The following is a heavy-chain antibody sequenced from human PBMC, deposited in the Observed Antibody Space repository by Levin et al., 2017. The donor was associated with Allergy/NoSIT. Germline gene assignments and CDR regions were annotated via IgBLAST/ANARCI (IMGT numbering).Heavy chain of an antibody. Sequence: LSLTCAASGFTFSSYSMNWVRQAPGKGLEWVSSISSSSSYIYYADSVKGRFTISRDNAKNSLYLQMNSLRAEDTAVYYCARVGYFDAYYYYGMDVWGQGTTVTVSS. D-gene: IGHD3-9*01. CDR2: ISSSSSYI. V-gene: IGHV3-21*01. CDR3: ARVGYFDAYYYYGMDV. CDR1: GFTFSSYS. J-gene: IGHJ6*02.